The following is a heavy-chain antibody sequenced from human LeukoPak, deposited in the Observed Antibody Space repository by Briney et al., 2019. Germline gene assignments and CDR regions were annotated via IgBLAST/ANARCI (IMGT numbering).Heavy chain of an antibody. CDR1: GFTFSSYG. D-gene: IGHD6-6*01. Sequence: PGGTLRLSCAASGFTFSSYGMSWVRQAPGKGLEWVSAISGSGGSTYYADSVKGRFTISRDNSKNTLYLQMNSLRAEDTAVYYCAKDFFSYSSWFAGFPFDPWGQGTLVTVSS. V-gene: IGHV3-23*01. J-gene: IGHJ5*02. CDR2: ISGSGGST. CDR3: AKDFFSYSSWFAGFPFDP.